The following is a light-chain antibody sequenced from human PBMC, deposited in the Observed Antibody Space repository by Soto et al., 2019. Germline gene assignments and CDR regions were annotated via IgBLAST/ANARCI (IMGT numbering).Light chain of an antibody. CDR1: SSDVGDYKF. V-gene: IGLV2-14*03. CDR3: SSYTSSSTVV. Sequence: QSALTQPASVSGSPGQSITISCTGTSSDVGDYKFVSWYQQLPDKAPKLIIYDVSNRPSGVSNRFSGSNSANTASLTISGLQAEDEGDYYCSSYTSSSTVVFGGGTKLTVL. CDR2: DVS. J-gene: IGLJ2*01.